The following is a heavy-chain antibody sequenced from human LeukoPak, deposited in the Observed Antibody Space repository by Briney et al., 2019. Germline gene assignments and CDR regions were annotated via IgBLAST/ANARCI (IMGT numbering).Heavy chain of an antibody. CDR3: ARRLQRHFDY. Sequence: GESLKISCKGSGYSFTSYWISWVRQMPGKGLEWMGRIDPSDSYTNYSPSFQGRVTISVDKSISTAYLQWSSLKASDTAMYYCARRLQRHFDYWGQGTLVTVFS. CDR2: IDPSDSYT. CDR1: GYSFTSYW. V-gene: IGHV5-10-1*01. D-gene: IGHD2-15*01. J-gene: IGHJ4*02.